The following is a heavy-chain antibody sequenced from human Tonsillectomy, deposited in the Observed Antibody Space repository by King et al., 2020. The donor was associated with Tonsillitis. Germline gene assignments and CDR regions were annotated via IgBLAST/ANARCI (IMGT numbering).Heavy chain of an antibody. V-gene: IGHV5-51*01. CDR1: GYIFTNYW. D-gene: IGHD3-10*01. CDR3: ARSSDGGYYFDY. Sequence: QLVQSGAEVKKPGESLKISCKASGYIFTNYWIAWVRQMPGKGLEWVGIIYPGDSDTRYSPSFEGLVTISADKSITTAYLQWSSLKASDTAMFYCARSSDGGYYFDYWGLGTLVTVSS. CDR2: IYPGDSDT. J-gene: IGHJ4*02.